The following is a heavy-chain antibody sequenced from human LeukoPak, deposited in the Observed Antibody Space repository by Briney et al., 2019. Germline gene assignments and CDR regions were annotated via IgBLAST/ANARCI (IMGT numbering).Heavy chain of an antibody. CDR3: ARRAYSSSWYLWEAGDY. CDR2: IYYSGST. CDR1: GGSISSSSYY. Sequence: PSETLSLTCTVSGGSISSSSYYWGWIRQPPGKGLEWIGSIYYSGSTYYNPSLKSRVTISVDTSKNQFSLRLSSVTAADTAVYYCARRAYSSSWYLWEAGDYWGQGTLVTVSS. D-gene: IGHD6-13*01. V-gene: IGHV4-39*01. J-gene: IGHJ4*02.